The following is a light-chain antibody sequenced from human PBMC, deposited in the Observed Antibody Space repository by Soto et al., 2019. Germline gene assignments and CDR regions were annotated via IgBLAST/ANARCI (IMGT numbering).Light chain of an antibody. CDR2: HAS. CDR3: QQGKTFPYT. CDR1: QDIGDW. V-gene: IGKV1-12*01. J-gene: IGKJ2*01. Sequence: IQMTQSPSTVSASVGDGINISCRAAQDIGDWLAWYQQRPGKAPKLLIFHASTLHSGVPPRFGGTRSGTIFTLTVSALQPEDFATYYCQQGKTFPYTFGQGTRLET.